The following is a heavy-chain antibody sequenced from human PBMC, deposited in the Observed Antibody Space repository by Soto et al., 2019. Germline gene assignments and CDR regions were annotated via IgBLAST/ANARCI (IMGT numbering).Heavy chain of an antibody. CDR3: ARDFEY. J-gene: IGHJ4*02. CDR1: GFTFSTFW. Sequence: EVQLVESGGGLVQPGGSLRLSCEASGFTFSTFWMHWVRQAPGTGLVWVSRINSDGSSTNYADSVKGRVTISRDNAKKMLYLQMNSLRAEDTAVYYCARDFEYWGQGTLVTVSS. CDR2: INSDGSST. V-gene: IGHV3-74*01.